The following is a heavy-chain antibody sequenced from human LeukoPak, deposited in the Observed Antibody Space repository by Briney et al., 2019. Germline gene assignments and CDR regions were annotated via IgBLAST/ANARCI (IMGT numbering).Heavy chain of an antibody. Sequence: ASVKVSCKASGYTFTGYYMHWVRQAPGQGLEWMGWINPNSGGTNYAQKFQGRVTMTRGTSISTAYMELSRLRSDDTAVYYCARNDGYSGYDYYFDYWGQGTLVTVSS. V-gene: IGHV1-2*02. CDR1: GYTFTGYY. D-gene: IGHD5-12*01. CDR2: INPNSGGT. CDR3: ARNDGYSGYDYYFDY. J-gene: IGHJ4*02.